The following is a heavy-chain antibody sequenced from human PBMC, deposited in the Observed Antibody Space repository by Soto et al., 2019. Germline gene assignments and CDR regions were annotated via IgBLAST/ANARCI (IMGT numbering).Heavy chain of an antibody. CDR3: ASEIVVSSSRDYYYYVDV. J-gene: IGHJ6*03. CDR2: VRPYNGNT. CDR1: GYTFTNYR. D-gene: IGHD2-15*01. Sequence: QVQLAQSGAEVKKPGASVKVSCKASGYTFTNYRIIWVRQAPGQGLEWMGWVRPYNGNTNYAQNLQGRVTMTTDTSTSTAYLDLRSLRSDDTAVYYCASEIVVSSSRDYYYYVDVWGNGTTVTVSS. V-gene: IGHV1-18*01.